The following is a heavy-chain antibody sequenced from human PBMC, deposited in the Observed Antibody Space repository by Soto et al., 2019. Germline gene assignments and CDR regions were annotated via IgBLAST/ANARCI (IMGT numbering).Heavy chain of an antibody. Sequence: SETLSLTCTVSGASVSSDTYYWGWIRQPPGKGLEWVGSASYSGSTYYNPSLRSRVTMSVDPSKNQFSLKLTSVTAADTAVFYCARAGDMNYYYYATDVWGQGTTVTVSS. CDR3: ARAGDMNYYYYATDV. CDR1: GASVSSDTYY. D-gene: IGHD2-15*01. V-gene: IGHV4-39*01. J-gene: IGHJ6*02. CDR2: ASYSGST.